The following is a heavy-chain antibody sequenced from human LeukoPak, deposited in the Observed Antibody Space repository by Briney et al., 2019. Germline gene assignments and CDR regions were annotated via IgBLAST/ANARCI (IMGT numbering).Heavy chain of an antibody. CDR1: GYTFTSYG. J-gene: IGHJ4*02. D-gene: IGHD3-22*01. Sequence: GASVKVSCKASGYTFTSYGISWVRQAPGQGLEWMGWISAYNGNTNYAQKLQGRVTMTTDTSTSTAYMELRSLRSDDTAVYYCARVDDRGHYYDSSGPRKLFDYWGQGTLVTVSS. CDR2: ISAYNGNT. V-gene: IGHV1-18*01. CDR3: ARVDDRGHYYDSSGPRKLFDY.